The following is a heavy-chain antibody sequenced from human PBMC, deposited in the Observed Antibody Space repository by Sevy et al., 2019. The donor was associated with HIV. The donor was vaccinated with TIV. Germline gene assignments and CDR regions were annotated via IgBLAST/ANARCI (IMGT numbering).Heavy chain of an antibody. J-gene: IGHJ4*02. Sequence: WGSLRLSCAASGFSFSSYSVSWVRQAPGKGLEWVASIGSSNSYIYYADSVKGRFTISRDNAKNSLFLHMNTLRAEDTAVYYCARSYSSSWYILYYFEYWGQGTPVTVSS. V-gene: IGHV3-21*01. CDR1: GFSFSSYS. CDR3: ARSYSSSWYILYYFEY. CDR2: IGSSNSYI. D-gene: IGHD6-13*01.